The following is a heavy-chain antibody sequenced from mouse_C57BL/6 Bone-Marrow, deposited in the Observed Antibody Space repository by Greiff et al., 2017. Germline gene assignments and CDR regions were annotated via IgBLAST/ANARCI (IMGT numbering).Heavy chain of an antibody. CDR3: ARKDYYGSRSWYFDV. CDR2: IHPNSGST. D-gene: IGHD1-1*01. Sequence: QVQLKESGAELVKPGASVKLSCKASGYTFTSYWMHWVKQRPGQGLEWIGMIHPNSGSTNYNEKFKSKATLTVDKSSSTAYMQLSSLTSEDSAVYYCARKDYYGSRSWYFDVWGTGTTVTVSS. V-gene: IGHV1-64*01. CDR1: GYTFTSYW. J-gene: IGHJ1*03.